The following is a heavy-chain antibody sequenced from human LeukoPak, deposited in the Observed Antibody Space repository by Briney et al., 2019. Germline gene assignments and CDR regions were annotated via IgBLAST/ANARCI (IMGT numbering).Heavy chain of an antibody. V-gene: IGHV3-20*04. Sequence: AGSLSLSCTASRFTFDYYRMIRHRQAPGKGLEWVTNTNCNGARTGYADPVKGTFTISRDNTTNSLYQQMNSLRAEDTDHYSCAIVEQQLVRGCWGQGTLVTVSS. CDR1: RFTFDYYR. J-gene: IGHJ4*02. D-gene: IGHD6-13*01. CDR2: TNCNGART. CDR3: AIVEQQLVRGC.